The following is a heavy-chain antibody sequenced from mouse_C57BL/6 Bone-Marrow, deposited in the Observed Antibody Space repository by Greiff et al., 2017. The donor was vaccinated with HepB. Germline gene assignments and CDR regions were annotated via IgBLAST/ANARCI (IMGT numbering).Heavy chain of an antibody. CDR1: GFTFSSYG. CDR3: ARRGFITTVVIYWYFDV. J-gene: IGHJ1*03. Sequence: EVKLVESGGDLVKPGGSLKLSCAASGFTFSSYGMSWVRQTPDKRLEWVATISSGGSYTYYPDSAKGRFTISRDNAKNTLYLQMSSLKSEDTAMYYCARRGFITTVVIYWYFDVWGTGTTVTVSS. D-gene: IGHD1-1*01. CDR2: ISSGGSYT. V-gene: IGHV5-6*02.